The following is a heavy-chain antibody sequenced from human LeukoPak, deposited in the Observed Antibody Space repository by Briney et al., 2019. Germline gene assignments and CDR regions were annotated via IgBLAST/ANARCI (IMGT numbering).Heavy chain of an antibody. V-gene: IGHV3-30*03. D-gene: IGHD4-17*01. CDR2: ISYDGSNK. CDR3: ARGSTVTTESEFDY. J-gene: IGHJ4*02. Sequence: GRSLRLSCAASGFTFSSYGMHWVRQAPGKGLEWVAVISYDGSNKYYADSVKGRFTISRDNSKNTLYLQMNSLRAEDTAVYYCARGSTVTTESEFDYWGQGTLVTVSS. CDR1: GFTFSSYG.